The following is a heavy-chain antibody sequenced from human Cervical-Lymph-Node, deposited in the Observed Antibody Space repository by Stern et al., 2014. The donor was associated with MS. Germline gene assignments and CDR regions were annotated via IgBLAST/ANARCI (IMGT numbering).Heavy chain of an antibody. CDR3: ARHVQGFDY. J-gene: IGHJ4*02. Sequence: EVPLVQSGAEVKKPGESLKISCKLSGYSFTIYYIAWVRQMPGKGLEWMRVIYPYDSDTTYSPSFQGQVTISADKSITTAYLQWSSLRASDTAMYYCARHVQGFDYWGQGTLVTVSS. CDR1: GYSFTIYY. V-gene: IGHV5-51*01. CDR2: IYPYDSDT.